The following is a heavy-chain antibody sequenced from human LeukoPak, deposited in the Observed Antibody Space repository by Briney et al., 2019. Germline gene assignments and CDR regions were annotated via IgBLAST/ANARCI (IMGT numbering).Heavy chain of an antibody. D-gene: IGHD6-6*01. V-gene: IGHV3-74*03. J-gene: IGHJ4*02. CDR1: GFTFRNHW. CDR3: ARDQRVTGRPDIDY. Sequence: GGSLRLSRAASGFTFRNHWMHWVRQTPGKGLVWVSRISSDGSSTTYADSVKGRFTISRDNAKNTLYLQMNNLRAEDTAMYYCARDQRVTGRPDIDYWGQGTLVIVSS. CDR2: ISSDGSST.